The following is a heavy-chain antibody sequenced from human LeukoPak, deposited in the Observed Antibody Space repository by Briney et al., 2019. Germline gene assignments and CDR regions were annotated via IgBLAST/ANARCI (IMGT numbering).Heavy chain of an antibody. Sequence: SETLSLTCTVSGGSISSSSYYWGWIRQPPGKGLEWIGCIYYIGSTHYNPSLKSRVTISVDTSKNQFSLKLSSVTAADTAVYYCASRYSSSWYEGYLDYWGQGTLVTVSS. D-gene: IGHD6-13*01. CDR1: GGSISSSSYY. V-gene: IGHV4-39*01. CDR2: IYYIGST. CDR3: ASRYSSSWYEGYLDY. J-gene: IGHJ4*02.